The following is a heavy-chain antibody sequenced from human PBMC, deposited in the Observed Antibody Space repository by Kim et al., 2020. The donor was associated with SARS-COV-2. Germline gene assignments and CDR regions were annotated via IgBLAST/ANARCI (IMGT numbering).Heavy chain of an antibody. J-gene: IGHJ4*02. D-gene: IGHD2-15*01. CDR2: IGIGGGT. V-gene: IGHV3-23*01. CDR3: AKGRTGAIVAADF. CDR1: GFTFSNYA. Sequence: GGSLRLSCAASGFTFSNYAMNWVRQAPGKGLEWVSGIGIGGGTYYADSVKGRFTISRDNSKNTVYLQMNSLRADDTALFYCAKGRTGAIVAADFWGQGALVTVSS.